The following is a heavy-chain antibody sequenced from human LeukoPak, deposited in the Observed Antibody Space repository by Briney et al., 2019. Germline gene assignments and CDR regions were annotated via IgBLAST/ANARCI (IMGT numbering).Heavy chain of an antibody. CDR2: ISYDGSNK. V-gene: IGHV3-30*18. D-gene: IGHD3-22*01. Sequence: GGSLRLSCAASGFTLSSYGMHWVRQAPGKGLEWVAVISYDGSNKYYADSAKGRFTISRDNSKNTLYLQMNSLRAEDTAVYYCANGYSSGYYFDYWGQGTLVTVSS. CDR1: GFTLSSYG. CDR3: ANGYSSGYYFDY. J-gene: IGHJ4*02.